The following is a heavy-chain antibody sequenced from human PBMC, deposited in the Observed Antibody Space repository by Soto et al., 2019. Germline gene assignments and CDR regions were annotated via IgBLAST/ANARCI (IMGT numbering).Heavy chain of an antibody. CDR1: DDSIGRRNYF. D-gene: IGHD6-19*01. CDR2: IFYSGNT. Sequence: QLQLQESGPGLVKPSETLSLTCTVSDDSIGRRNYFWSWIRQPPGKGLEWIGNIFYSGNTHYNQSRKRRVTIGLDTSTEHFSLRVSSVTAADTAVYYCARHIYSGDSSGSFGYWGPGALVIVSS. V-gene: IGHV4-39*01. CDR3: ARHIYSGDSSGSFGY. J-gene: IGHJ4*02.